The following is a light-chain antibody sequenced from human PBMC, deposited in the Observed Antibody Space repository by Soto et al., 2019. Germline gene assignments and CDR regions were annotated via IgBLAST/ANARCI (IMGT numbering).Light chain of an antibody. CDR3: SSYTTINTVI. CDR2: EVT. J-gene: IGLJ2*01. CDR1: TSDVGGSNF. Sequence: QSALTQPTSVSGSPGQSITISCTGTTSDVGGSNFVSWYQQHPGKAPKLMIYEVTYRPSGVSNRFSGSKSGNTASPTISGLQADDEADYYCSSYTTINTVIFGGGTKLTVL. V-gene: IGLV2-14*01.